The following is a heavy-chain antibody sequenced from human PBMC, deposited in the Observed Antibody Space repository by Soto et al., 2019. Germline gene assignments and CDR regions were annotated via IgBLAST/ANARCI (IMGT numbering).Heavy chain of an antibody. Sequence: GGSLRLSCAASGFTFNNYWMHWVRQAPGKGLVWVSRINSDGSSITNADSVKGRFTISRANAKNTLYLQMNSLRVDDTAVYYCTRDYVASSWPPPFDHWGQGILVTVSS. D-gene: IGHD6-13*01. V-gene: IGHV3-74*01. CDR1: GFTFNNYW. J-gene: IGHJ4*02. CDR2: INSDGSSI. CDR3: TRDYVASSWPPPFDH.